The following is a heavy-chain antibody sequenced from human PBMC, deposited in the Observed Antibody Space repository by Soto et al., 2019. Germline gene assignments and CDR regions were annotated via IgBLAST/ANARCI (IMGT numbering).Heavy chain of an antibody. CDR1: GLTYSSSP. Sequence: QVQLVQSGAEVRKPGSSVKVSCKASGLTYSSSPISWVRQAPGQGPEWMGGINPILGTPDYAPKFQGRVTITADESTSTVYMDLGSLRSEDTAMYYCARGGVDVVATSAFDYWGQGTLVTVSS. J-gene: IGHJ4*02. CDR2: INPILGTP. CDR3: ARGGVDVVATSAFDY. D-gene: IGHD5-12*01. V-gene: IGHV1-69*01.